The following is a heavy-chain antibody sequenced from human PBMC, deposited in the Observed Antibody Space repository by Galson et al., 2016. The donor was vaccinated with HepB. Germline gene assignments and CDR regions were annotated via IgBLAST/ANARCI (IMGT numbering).Heavy chain of an antibody. CDR1: GGSVSSGSYY. V-gene: IGHV4-61*01. D-gene: IGHD3-22*01. Sequence: SETLSLTCTVSGGSVSSGSYYRSWIRQPPGKGLEWIGYIYYSGSTSYKSSLKSRVTMSIDMSKNQFSLKLTSVTAADTAVYICARERAMIVVVDNAYYFDYWGRGILVTVSS. J-gene: IGHJ4*02. CDR3: ARERAMIVVVDNAYYFDY. CDR2: IYYSGST.